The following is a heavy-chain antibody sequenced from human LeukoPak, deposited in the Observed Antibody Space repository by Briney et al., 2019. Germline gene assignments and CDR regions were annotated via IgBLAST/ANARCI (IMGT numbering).Heavy chain of an antibody. Sequence: SETLSLTCIVSGGSLTSRSFYWGWIRPPPGKGLEWIGSIYYSGTPHYNPSLKSRATLSVDTSKNHFSLNLSSVTAPDTAVYYCARHAWVGRTGFDYWGRGTLVTVSS. CDR1: GGSLTSRSFY. CDR3: ARHAWVGRTGFDY. CDR2: IYYSGTP. J-gene: IGHJ4*02. V-gene: IGHV4-39*02. D-gene: IGHD2-8*02.